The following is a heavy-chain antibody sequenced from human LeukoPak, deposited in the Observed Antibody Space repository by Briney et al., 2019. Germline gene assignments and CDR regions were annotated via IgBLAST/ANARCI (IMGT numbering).Heavy chain of an antibody. Sequence: GGSLRLSCAGSGFTFSSYSVNWVRQAPGKGLEWLSYISKSSTSIYYAESMKGRLTIYRDNAKNTLYLQMNSLRVEDTAVYYCAKGWGPAAHPFADYYYMDVWGKGTTATVSS. CDR3: AKGWGPAAHPFADYYYMDV. V-gene: IGHV3-48*04. CDR1: GFTFSSYS. D-gene: IGHD2-2*01. CDR2: ISKSSTSI. J-gene: IGHJ6*03.